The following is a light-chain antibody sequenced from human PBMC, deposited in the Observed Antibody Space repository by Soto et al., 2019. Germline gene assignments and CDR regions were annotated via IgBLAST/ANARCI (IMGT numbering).Light chain of an antibody. Sequence: DIELTQSPGTLSLSPGERATLSCRASQSVSSGLLAWYQHKPGQAPRLLIYGASTRASGIPDRISGSGSGTDFTLTISRLEPEDFAVYYCQHYGSFNTFAGGTKVDI. CDR3: QHYGSFNT. J-gene: IGKJ4*01. V-gene: IGKV3-20*01. CDR2: GAS. CDR1: QSVSSGL.